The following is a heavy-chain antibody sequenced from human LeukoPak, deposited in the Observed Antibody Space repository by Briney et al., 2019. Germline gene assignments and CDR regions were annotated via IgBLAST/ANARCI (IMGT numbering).Heavy chain of an antibody. Sequence: GGSLRLSCAASGFTFDDYAMHWVRQAPGKGLEWVSGISWNSGSIGYADSVKGRFTISRDNAKNSLYLQMNSLRAEDTAVYYCAGLPYEWGQGTLVTVSS. CDR1: GFTFDDYA. D-gene: IGHD2-8*01. J-gene: IGHJ4*02. V-gene: IGHV3-9*01. CDR2: ISWNSGSI. CDR3: AGLPYE.